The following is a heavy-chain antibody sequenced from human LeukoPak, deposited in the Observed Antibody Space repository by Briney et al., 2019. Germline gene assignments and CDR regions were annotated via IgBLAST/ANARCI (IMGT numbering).Heavy chain of an antibody. CDR2: IYYSGST. Sequence: SETLSLTCTVSGGSISRYYWSWIRQPPGKGLEWIGYIYYSGSTNYNPSLKSRVTISVDTSKNQFSLKLSSVTAADTAVYYCARSRYSSGWYHWFNPWGQGTLVTVSS. CDR1: GGSISRYY. CDR3: ARSRYSSGWYHWFNP. V-gene: IGHV4-59*01. J-gene: IGHJ5*02. D-gene: IGHD6-19*01.